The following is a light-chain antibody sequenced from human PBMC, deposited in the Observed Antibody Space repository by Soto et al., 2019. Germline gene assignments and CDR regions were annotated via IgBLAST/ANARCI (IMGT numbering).Light chain of an antibody. CDR3: QQSYSTPIT. V-gene: IGKV1-39*01. Sequence: DIQMTQSPSSLSASVGDRVTITCRASQSISSYLNWYQQKPGKAPKLLIYAASSLQSGVPSRFSGSGSGTDFTLTIRSLQPEYFATYYCQQSYSTPITFGQGTRLEIK. CDR2: AAS. CDR1: QSISSY. J-gene: IGKJ5*01.